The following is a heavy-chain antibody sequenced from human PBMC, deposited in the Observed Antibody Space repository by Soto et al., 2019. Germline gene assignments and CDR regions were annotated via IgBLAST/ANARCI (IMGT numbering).Heavy chain of an antibody. D-gene: IGHD2-15*01. Sequence: TLSLTCTVSGGSISSGGYYWSWIRQHPGKGLEWIGYIYYSGSTYYNPSLKSRVTISVDTSKNQFSLKLSSVTAADTAVYYCARVVVSGAATLHYSYYGMDVWGQGPT. CDR3: ARVVVSGAATLHYSYYGMDV. J-gene: IGHJ6*02. CDR2: IYYSGST. CDR1: GGSISSGGYY. V-gene: IGHV4-31*03.